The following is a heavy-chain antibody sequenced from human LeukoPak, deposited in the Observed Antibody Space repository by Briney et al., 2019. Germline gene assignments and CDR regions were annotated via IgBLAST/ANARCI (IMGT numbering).Heavy chain of an antibody. D-gene: IGHD1-26*01. J-gene: IGHJ4*02. CDR3: AKDRSIGTYYTFDS. CDR2: VSGSGAIA. Sequence: PGGSLRLSCAASGFTFNNYAMSWVRQAPGKGLEWVSTVSGSGAIAYYTDSDKGRFTISSDNSTNTLYLQMSSLTAKETAVYCVAKDRSIGTYYTFDSWGQGTLVTVSS. V-gene: IGHV3-23*01. CDR1: GFTFNNYA.